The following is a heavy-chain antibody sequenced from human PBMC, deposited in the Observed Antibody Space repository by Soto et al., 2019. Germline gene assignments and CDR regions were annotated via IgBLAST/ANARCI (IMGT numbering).Heavy chain of an antibody. Sequence: SETLSLTCTVSGGSISSGDYYWSWIRQPPGKGLEWIGEIYHSGSTNYNPSLKSRVTISVDKSKNQFSLKLSSVTAADTAVYYCARGLAFGELSSTDYWGQGTLVTVSS. CDR3: ARGLAFGELSSTDY. V-gene: IGHV4-30-4*01. J-gene: IGHJ4*02. D-gene: IGHD3-10*01. CDR2: IYHSGST. CDR1: GGSISSGDYY.